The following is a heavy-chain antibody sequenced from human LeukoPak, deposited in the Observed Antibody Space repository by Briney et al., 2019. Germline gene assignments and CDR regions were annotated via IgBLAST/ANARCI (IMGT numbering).Heavy chain of an antibody. J-gene: IGHJ4*02. CDR2: ISGSSDKT. Sequence: GGSLRLSCAASGFSFGNNGMSWVRQAPGKGLEWVSGISGSSDKTYYADSVKGRSTVFRDNSRNTLYLQLKSLRVEDTAVYYCAKSSSSSGEWGQGTLVTVSS. V-gene: IGHV3-23*01. D-gene: IGHD6-6*01. CDR1: GFSFGNNG. CDR3: AKSSSSSGE.